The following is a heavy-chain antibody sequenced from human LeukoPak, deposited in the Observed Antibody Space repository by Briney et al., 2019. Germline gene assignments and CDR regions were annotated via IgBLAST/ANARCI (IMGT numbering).Heavy chain of an antibody. CDR2: ISAYNGNT. CDR1: GYTFTSYG. CDR3: ARVADGSGWSYFFDY. J-gene: IGHJ4*02. D-gene: IGHD6-19*01. Sequence: ASVKVSCKASGYTFTSYGIGWVRQAPGQGLEWMGWISAYNGNTNYAQKLQGRVTMTTDTSTSTAYMELRSLRSDDTAVYYCARVADGSGWSYFFDYWGQGTLVTVSS. V-gene: IGHV1-18*01.